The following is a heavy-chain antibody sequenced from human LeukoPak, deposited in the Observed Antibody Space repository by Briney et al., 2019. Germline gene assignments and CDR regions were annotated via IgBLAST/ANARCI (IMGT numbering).Heavy chain of an antibody. J-gene: IGHJ4*02. Sequence: PGGSLRLSCEASGFTFSGYEMNWVRQAPGKGLEWISYICGRGITTFSADSVKGRFTISRDNAKNLLYLQMNSLRTEDTAVYYCARGTTGGYSPSHWGQGTLVTVSS. D-gene: IGHD5-12*01. V-gene: IGHV3-48*03. CDR3: ARGTTGGYSPSH. CDR2: ICGRGITT. CDR1: GFTFSGYE.